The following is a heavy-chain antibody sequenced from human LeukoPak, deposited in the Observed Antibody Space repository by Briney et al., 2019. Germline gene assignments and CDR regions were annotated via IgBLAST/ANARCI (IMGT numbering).Heavy chain of an antibody. CDR2: INTNTGNP. V-gene: IGHV7-4-1*02. D-gene: IGHD6-13*01. J-gene: IGHJ5*02. Sequence: ASVKVSCKASGYTSTSYAMNWVRQAPGQGLEWMGWINTNTGNPPYAQGFTGRFVFSLDTSVSTAYLQISSLKAEDTAVYYCARESSWGIAAAGTVWWFDPWGQGTLVTVSS. CDR1: GYTSTSYA. CDR3: ARESSWGIAAAGTVWWFDP.